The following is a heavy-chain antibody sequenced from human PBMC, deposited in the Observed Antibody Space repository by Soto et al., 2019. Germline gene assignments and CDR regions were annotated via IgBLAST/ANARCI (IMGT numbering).Heavy chain of an antibody. V-gene: IGHV4-30-2*01. J-gene: IGHJ4*02. CDR3: ARLITIFGVVIPYFDY. CDR2: VLHTGGT. Sequence: SETLSLTCAVSGGSISGGGFSWSWIRQPPGKGLEWIGYVLHTGGTQYNPSLKSRVSMSVDKSKNQFSLKLSSVTAADTAVHYCARLITIFGVVIPYFDYWGQGTLVTVSS. D-gene: IGHD3-3*01. CDR1: GGSISGGGFS.